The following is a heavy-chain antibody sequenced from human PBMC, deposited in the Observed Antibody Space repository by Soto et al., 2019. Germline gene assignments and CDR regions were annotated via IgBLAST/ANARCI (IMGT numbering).Heavy chain of an antibody. J-gene: IGHJ5*02. CDR3: ARELTPYYDILTGYYNNWFDP. CDR2: IFHSGST. CDR1: GGSISSTNW. D-gene: IGHD3-9*01. Sequence: PSETLSLTCAVSGGSISSTNWWSWVRQPPGKGLEWIGEIFHSGSTNYNPSLKSRVTMSVDQSKNQFSLKLSSVTAADTAVYYCARELTPYYDILTGYYNNWFDPWGQGTPVTVSS. V-gene: IGHV4-4*02.